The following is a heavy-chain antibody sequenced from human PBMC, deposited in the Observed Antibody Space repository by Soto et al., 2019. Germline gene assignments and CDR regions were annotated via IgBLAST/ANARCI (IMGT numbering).Heavy chain of an antibody. CDR1: ASIFKGHG. V-gene: IGHV3-33*08. J-gene: IGHJ4*02. CDR3: ARDGVGATTFFGFLDY. D-gene: IGHD1-26*01. CDR2: IRYDGSDE. Sequence: QVQLVESGGGVVQPGGSLRLSCAASASIFKGHGMHWVRQAPGKGLEWVAIIRYDGSDEHYGDSVKGRFTISRDNSKNMLYLQMNSLRAEDTAVYYCARDGVGATTFFGFLDYRGQGTLVTVSS.